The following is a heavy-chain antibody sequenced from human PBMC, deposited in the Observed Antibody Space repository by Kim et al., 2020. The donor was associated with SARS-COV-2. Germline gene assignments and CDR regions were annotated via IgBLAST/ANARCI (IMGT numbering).Heavy chain of an antibody. D-gene: IGHD3-3*02. V-gene: IGHV4-59*10. Sequence: NPSLKSRVTMSVDKSQNQFSLSLRSATAADTAIYYCAKWEGGIRAFDRWGQGTLVTVSS. CDR3: AKWEGGIRAFDR. J-gene: IGHJ4*02.